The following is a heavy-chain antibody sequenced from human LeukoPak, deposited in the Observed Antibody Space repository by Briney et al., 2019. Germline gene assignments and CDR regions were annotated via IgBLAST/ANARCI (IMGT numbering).Heavy chain of an antibody. CDR3: AKNYDSSGYSLFDY. J-gene: IGHJ4*02. V-gene: IGHV3-23*01. D-gene: IGHD3-22*01. Sequence: GGSLRLSCAASGFTFSSYAMNGVRQAPGKGLEWVSAISGSGGITFYADSVKGRFTISRDNSKSTLYLQMNSLRAEDTGVYYCAKNYDSSGYSLFDYWGQGALVTVSS. CDR2: ISGSGGIT. CDR1: GFTFSSYA.